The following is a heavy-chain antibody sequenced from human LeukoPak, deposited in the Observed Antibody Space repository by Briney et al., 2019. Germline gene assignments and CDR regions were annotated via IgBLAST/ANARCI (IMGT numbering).Heavy chain of an antibody. D-gene: IGHD3-22*01. CDR3: ARLNTAEASYYYDSSGYYRCSDY. CDR2: IYYSGST. Sequence: SETLSLTCTVSGGSITSTNYYWGWIRQPPGKGLEWIGSIYYSGSTYYNPSLKSRVTISVDTSKNQLSLKLSSVTAADTAVYYCARLNTAEASYYYDSSGYYRCSDYWGQGTLVTVSS. CDR1: GGSITSTNYY. J-gene: IGHJ4*02. V-gene: IGHV4-39*01.